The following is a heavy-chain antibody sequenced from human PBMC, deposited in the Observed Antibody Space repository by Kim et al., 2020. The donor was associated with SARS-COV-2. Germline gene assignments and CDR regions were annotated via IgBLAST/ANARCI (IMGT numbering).Heavy chain of an antibody. CDR3: ARGDYTGCFLDS. D-gene: IGHD2-8*02. CDR2: IYTDGIKT. CDR1: GFTFSSYW. Sequence: GGSLRLSCAASGFTFSSYWMHWVRQTPGKGLMWVARIYTDGIKTIYADSVEGRFTISRDNAKNTLYLQMSSLRVEDTAVYYCARGDYTGCFLDSWGLGTLVTVSS. V-gene: IGHV3-74*01. J-gene: IGHJ4*02.